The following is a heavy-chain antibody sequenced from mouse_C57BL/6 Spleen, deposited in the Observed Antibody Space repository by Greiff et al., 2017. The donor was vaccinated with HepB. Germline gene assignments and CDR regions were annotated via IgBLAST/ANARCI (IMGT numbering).Heavy chain of an antibody. V-gene: IGHV1-61*01. Sequence: QVQLQQPGAELVRPGSSVKLSCKASGYTFTSYWMDWVKQRPGQGLEWIGNIYPSDSETHYNQKFKDKATLTVDKSSSTAYMQLSSLTSEDSAVYYCARGSRDFDYWGQGTTLTVSS. CDR3: ARGSRDFDY. CDR2: IYPSDSET. D-gene: IGHD1-1*01. CDR1: GYTFTSYW. J-gene: IGHJ2*01.